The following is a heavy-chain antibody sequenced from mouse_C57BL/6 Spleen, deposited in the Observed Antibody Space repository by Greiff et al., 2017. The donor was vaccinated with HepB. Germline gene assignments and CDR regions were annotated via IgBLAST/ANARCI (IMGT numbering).Heavy chain of an antibody. V-gene: IGHV5-4*01. Sequence: EVHLVESGGGLVKPGGSLKLSCAASGFTFSSYAMSWVRQTPEKRLEWVATISDGGSYTYYPDNVKGRFTISRDNAKNNLYLQMSHLKSEDTAMYYCARDTVVATRGYFDYWGQGTTLTVSS. CDR2: ISDGGSYT. D-gene: IGHD1-1*01. J-gene: IGHJ2*01. CDR1: GFTFSSYA. CDR3: ARDTVVATRGYFDY.